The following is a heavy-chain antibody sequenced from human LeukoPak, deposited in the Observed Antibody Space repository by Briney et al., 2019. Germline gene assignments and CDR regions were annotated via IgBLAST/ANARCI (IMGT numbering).Heavy chain of an antibody. CDR3: ARGPLDVLIWFGAPYGMDV. D-gene: IGHD3-10*01. J-gene: IGHJ6*02. Sequence: SETLSLTCAVYGGSFSGYYWSWIRQPPGKGLEWIGGINHSGSTNYNPSLKSRVTISVDTSKNQFSLKLSSVTAADTAVYYCARGPLDVLIWFGAPYGMDVWGQGTTVTVSS. CDR1: GGSFSGYY. CDR2: INHSGST. V-gene: IGHV4-34*01.